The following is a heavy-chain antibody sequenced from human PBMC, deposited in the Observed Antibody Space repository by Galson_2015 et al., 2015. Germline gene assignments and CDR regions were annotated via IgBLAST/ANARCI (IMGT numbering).Heavy chain of an antibody. V-gene: IGHV3-30*18. J-gene: IGHJ4*02. CDR1: GFTFSSYG. Sequence: SLRLSCAASGFTFSSYGMHWVRQAPGKGLEWVAVISYDGSNKYYADSVKGRFTISRDNSKNTLYLQMNSLRAEDTAVYYCAKGVRDYGGNFGNFDYWGQGTLVTVS. D-gene: IGHD4-23*01. CDR2: ISYDGSNK. CDR3: AKGVRDYGGNFGNFDY.